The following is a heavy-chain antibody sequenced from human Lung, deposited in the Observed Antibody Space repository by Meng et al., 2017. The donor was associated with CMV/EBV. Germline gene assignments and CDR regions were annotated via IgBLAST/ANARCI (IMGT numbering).Heavy chain of an antibody. Sequence: SXAASGFTFSNFGMHWVRQAPGRGLEWVALLRYDGSNTNYADSVKGRFTISRDNSKNTVYLQMNSLRVEDTAVYYCAKDMRDFGELLEYWGQGTLVTVSS. CDR2: LRYDGSNT. CDR3: AKDMRDFGELLEY. D-gene: IGHD1-7*01. V-gene: IGHV3-30*02. CDR1: GFTFSNFG. J-gene: IGHJ4*02.